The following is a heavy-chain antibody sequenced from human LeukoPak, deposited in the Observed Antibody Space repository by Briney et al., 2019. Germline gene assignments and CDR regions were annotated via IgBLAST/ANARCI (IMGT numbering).Heavy chain of an antibody. CDR3: ARDGYDFWSGDKTNWFDP. D-gene: IGHD3-3*01. J-gene: IGHJ5*02. V-gene: IGHV3-53*01. CDR1: GFTVSSCY. Sequence: PGGSLRLSCAASGFTVSSCYMSWVRQAPGKGLEWVSVLYSDGSTYYADSVKGRFTISRDNSKNTLYLQMNSLRAEDTAVYYCARDGYDFWSGDKTNWFDPWGQGTLVTVSS. CDR2: LYSDGST.